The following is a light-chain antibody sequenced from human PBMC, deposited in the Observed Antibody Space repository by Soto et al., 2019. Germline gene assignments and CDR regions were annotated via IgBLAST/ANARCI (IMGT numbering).Light chain of an antibody. CDR1: SSSIGSNT. CDR2: TND. Sequence: QSVLTQPPSASGTPGQRVTISCSGSSSSIGSNTVNWYQQFPGAAPRLLIYTNDQRPAEVPDRFSGSKSGTSASLAISGLQSADEADYFCAAWDDRLDAYVFGTGTKLTVL. CDR3: AAWDDRLDAYV. V-gene: IGLV1-44*01. J-gene: IGLJ1*01.